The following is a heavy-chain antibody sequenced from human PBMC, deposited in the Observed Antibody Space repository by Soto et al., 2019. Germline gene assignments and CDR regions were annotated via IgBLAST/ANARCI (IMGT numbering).Heavy chain of an antibody. Sequence: PGGSLRLSCAASGFIFSSYGMHWVRQAPGKGLEWVAVIWYDGSNTYYADPVKGRFTISRDNSKNTLFLQMNSLRDEDTAVYYCASSEAWGRGTLVTVSS. J-gene: IGHJ5*02. CDR3: ASSEA. CDR1: GFIFSSYG. V-gene: IGHV3-33*01. D-gene: IGHD1-26*01. CDR2: IWYDGSNT.